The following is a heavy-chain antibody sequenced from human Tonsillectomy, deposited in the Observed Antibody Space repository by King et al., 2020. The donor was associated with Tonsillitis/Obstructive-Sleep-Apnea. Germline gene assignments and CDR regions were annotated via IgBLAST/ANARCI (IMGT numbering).Heavy chain of an antibody. Sequence: VQLVESGGGLIQPGGSLRLSCAASGFTVSSNYMSWVRQAPGKGLEWVSVIYSGGSTYDADPVKGRFTISRDNSKNTLYLQMNSLSAEDTAVYYCARGWRVVAATYFDYWGQGTLVTVSS. J-gene: IGHJ4*02. CDR1: GFTVSSNY. V-gene: IGHV3-53*01. CDR2: IYSGGST. CDR3: ARGWRVVAATYFDY. D-gene: IGHD2-15*01.